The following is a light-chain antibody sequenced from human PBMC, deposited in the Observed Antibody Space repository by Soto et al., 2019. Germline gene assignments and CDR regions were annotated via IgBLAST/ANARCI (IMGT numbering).Light chain of an antibody. Sequence: QSVLTQPASVSGSPGQSITISCTGTSSDVGSYNLVSWYQQHPGKAPKLMIYEVSKRPSGVSNRFSGSKSGNTASLTISGLQDEDEDDYYCCSYAGSSTVVFGGGTKLTVL. CDR2: EVS. J-gene: IGLJ2*01. CDR1: SSDVGSYNL. CDR3: CSYAGSSTVV. V-gene: IGLV2-23*02.